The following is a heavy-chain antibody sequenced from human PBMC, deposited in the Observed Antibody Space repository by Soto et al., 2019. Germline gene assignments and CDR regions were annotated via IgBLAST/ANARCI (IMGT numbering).Heavy chain of an antibody. D-gene: IGHD3-10*01. CDR1: GFTFSSYG. Sequence: QVRLVESGGGVVQPGRSLRLSCAASGFTFSSYGMHWVRQAPGKGLEWVAVISNDGGKKYYAASVKGRFTISRDNSKNMLYLQMNSLRVEDTAVYYCADPGSTDLDVWGKGTTVTVSS. V-gene: IGHV3-30*03. CDR2: ISNDGGKK. J-gene: IGHJ6*04. CDR3: ADPGSTDLDV.